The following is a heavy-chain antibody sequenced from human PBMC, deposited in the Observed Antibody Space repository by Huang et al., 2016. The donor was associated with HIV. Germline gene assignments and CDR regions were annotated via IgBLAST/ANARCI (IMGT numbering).Heavy chain of an antibody. V-gene: IGHV5-51*01. D-gene: IGHD2-2*01. CDR2: IYPGDSDT. CDR3: ARQGVGDFVVEPTGLGAFDI. J-gene: IGHJ3*02. Sequence: EVQLVQSGAVVKKPGESLKISCRGSGYTFNGYWIGWVRQMPGKGLEWLGVIYPGDSDTTYSPSFQCQVTSSADKSVSTAYLLWSGLKASGAAMYYCARQGVGDFVVEPTGLGAFDIWGQGTMVTVSS. CDR1: GYTFNGYW.